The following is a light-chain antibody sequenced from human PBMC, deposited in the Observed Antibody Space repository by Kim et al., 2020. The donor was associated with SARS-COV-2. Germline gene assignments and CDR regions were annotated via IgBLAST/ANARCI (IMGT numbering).Light chain of an antibody. J-gene: IGKJ3*01. Sequence: IHITHSPSSLSASVGDSVTITCRASQDVSSDLNWYQQNPGIAPNLLIYAASSLQSGVPSRFSGSGSGTDFTLTISSLQPEDFATYYCQQHHSNPITFGHGTKVDIK. V-gene: IGKV1-39*01. CDR2: AAS. CDR3: QQHHSNPIT. CDR1: QDVSSD.